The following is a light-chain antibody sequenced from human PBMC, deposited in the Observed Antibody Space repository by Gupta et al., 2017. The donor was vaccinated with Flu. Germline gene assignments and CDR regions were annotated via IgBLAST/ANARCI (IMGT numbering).Light chain of an antibody. V-gene: IGKV1-33*01. CDR2: AAS. CDR1: QEITNY. J-gene: IGKJ1*01. CDR3: QHKDNLPFA. Sequence: PSSLSASVRDRVTISCQARQEITNYLNWYQQKPGNAPKLLIYAASKVAKGVPSRFSGSGSGTYFTLTISSLQPEDFATYYCQHKDNLPFAFGQGTQVDIK.